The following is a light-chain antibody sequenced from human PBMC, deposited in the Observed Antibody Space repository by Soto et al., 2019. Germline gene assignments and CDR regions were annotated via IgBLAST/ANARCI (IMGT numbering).Light chain of an antibody. V-gene: IGKV3D-20*02. CDR1: QSVSSSY. CDR2: GAS. Sequence: EIVLTQSPGTLSLSPGERATLSCRASQSVSSSYLAWYQQKPGQAPRLLIYGASSRATGIPDRFSGSVSGTGFTLTISRLEPEDFAVYYCQHRSNWPLTFGGGTKVEIK. J-gene: IGKJ4*01. CDR3: QHRSNWPLT.